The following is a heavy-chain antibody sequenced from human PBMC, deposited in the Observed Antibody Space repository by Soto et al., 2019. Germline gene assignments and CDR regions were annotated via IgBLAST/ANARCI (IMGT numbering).Heavy chain of an antibody. CDR1: GYTCTSYA. J-gene: IGHJ4*02. V-gene: IGHV1-3*01. Sequence: QVQLVQSGAEVKKPGASVKVSCKASGYTCTSYAMNGVRQAPGQRLEWMGWINAGNGNTKYSQKFQGRVTITRDTSASTAYMELSSLRFEDTAVYYCARSIVVVTAADYWGQGTLVTVSS. D-gene: IGHD2-21*02. CDR3: ARSIVVVTAADY. CDR2: INAGNGNT.